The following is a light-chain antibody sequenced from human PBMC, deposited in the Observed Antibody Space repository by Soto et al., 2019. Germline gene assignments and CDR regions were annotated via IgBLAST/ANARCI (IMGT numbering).Light chain of an antibody. Sequence: QSVLTQPASVSGSPGQSITISCTGTVGLVSWYQQHPGKVPKLIIYDDTKRPSGVSSRFSGSKSGNTASLTISGLQTEDEADYFCISYKTDDTFLFGTGTKVTVL. CDR1: VGL. CDR3: ISYKTDDTFL. V-gene: IGLV2-14*02. CDR2: DDT. J-gene: IGLJ1*01.